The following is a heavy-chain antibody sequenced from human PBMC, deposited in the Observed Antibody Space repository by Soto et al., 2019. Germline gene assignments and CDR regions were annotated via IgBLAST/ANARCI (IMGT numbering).Heavy chain of an antibody. Sequence: ILPLSYTVCGGSISSGCYYWSWIRTHPGKGLEWIGYIYYSGSTYYNPSLKSRVTISVDTSKNQFSLKLSSVTAEDTAVYYCARVVYYDNSAFGLWGQGTVVTV. J-gene: IGHJ3*01. CDR3: ARVVYYDNSAFGL. V-gene: IGHV4-31*03. D-gene: IGHD3-22*01. CDR2: IYYSGST. CDR1: GGSISSGCYY.